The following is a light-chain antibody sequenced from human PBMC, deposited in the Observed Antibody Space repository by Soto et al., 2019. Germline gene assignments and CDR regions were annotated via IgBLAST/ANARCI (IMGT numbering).Light chain of an antibody. J-gene: IGLJ2*01. CDR1: SSNIGARYD. Sequence: QSVLTQPPSVSGAPGQRVTISCTGSSSNIGARYDVHWYQQLPGTAPKLLIYGNSNRPSGVPDRFSGSKSGTSASLAITGLQAEDEADYYCQSYDSSLSGSVVGGGTKLTVL. CDR3: QSYDSSLSGSV. V-gene: IGLV1-40*01. CDR2: GNS.